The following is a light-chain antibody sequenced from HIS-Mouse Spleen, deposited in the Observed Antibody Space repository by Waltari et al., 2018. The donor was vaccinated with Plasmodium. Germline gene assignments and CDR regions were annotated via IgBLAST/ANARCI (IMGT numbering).Light chain of an antibody. CDR3: QQSYSTWT. CDR2: AAS. CDR1: QSISNY. J-gene: IGKJ1*01. Sequence: DIQMTQSPSSLSASVGDSVTIICRASQSISNYLNWYQQKPGKAPKFLIYAASTLQSGVPSRFSGSGSGTDFTLTISSLQPEDFATYYCQQSYSTWTFGHGTKVEIK. V-gene: IGKV1-39*01.